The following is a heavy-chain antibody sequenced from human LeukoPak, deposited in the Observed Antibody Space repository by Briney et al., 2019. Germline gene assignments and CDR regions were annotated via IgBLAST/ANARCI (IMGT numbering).Heavy chain of an antibody. Sequence: PGGSLRPSCTASGFTFGDYAMSWVRQAPGKGLEWVGFIRSKAYGGTTEYAASVKGRFTISRDDSKSIAYLQMNSLKTEDTAVYYCTREVVVYFDAFDIWGQGTMVTVSS. CDR3: TREVVVYFDAFDI. D-gene: IGHD2-2*01. J-gene: IGHJ3*02. CDR1: GFTFGDYA. CDR2: IRSKAYGGTT. V-gene: IGHV3-49*04.